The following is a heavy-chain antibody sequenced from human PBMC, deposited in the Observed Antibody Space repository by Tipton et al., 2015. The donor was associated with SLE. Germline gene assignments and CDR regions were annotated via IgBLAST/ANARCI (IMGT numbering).Heavy chain of an antibody. V-gene: IGHV3-7*05. J-gene: IGHJ4*02. CDR3: AKSSSGGSVGWDFAFHF. CDR1: GFIFSSYW. Sequence: SLRLSCAASGFIFSSYWMSWVRQAPGKGPERVANIKQDETEKYYLDSVKGRFTISRDNAKNSVFLQMNSLRADDTAVYYCAKSSSGGSVGWDFAFHFWGQGSLVTVSS. D-gene: IGHD1-26*01. CDR2: IKQDETEK.